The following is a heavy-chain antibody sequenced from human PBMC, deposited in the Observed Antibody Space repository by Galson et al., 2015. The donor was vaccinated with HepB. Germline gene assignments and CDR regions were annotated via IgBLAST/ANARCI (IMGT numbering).Heavy chain of an antibody. Sequence: SLRLSCAGSGFRFHYYALHWVRQAPGKGPEFVSGISHNGGATKFADSVRDRFTISRDNSKNTMYLQMNSLRTEDTAVYYCVKEDILTGYSVGSFHFWGRG. CDR3: VKEDILTGYSVGSFHF. V-gene: IGHV3-64D*06. D-gene: IGHD3-9*01. CDR1: GFRFHYYA. J-gene: IGHJ3*01. CDR2: ISHNGGAT.